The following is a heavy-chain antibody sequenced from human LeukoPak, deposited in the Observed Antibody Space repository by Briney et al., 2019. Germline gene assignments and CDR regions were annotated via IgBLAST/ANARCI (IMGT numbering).Heavy chain of an antibody. CDR3: ARGGARGSSAFDV. Sequence: SETLSLTCTVSGDSVNDYYWNWIRQPPGKGLEWIGYIYYSGSTHYNPSLKSRVTMSVDTSKNQFSLKLNSVTAADTAVYYCARGGARGSSAFDVWGQGTMVIVSA. V-gene: IGHV4-59*02. D-gene: IGHD3-10*01. CDR1: GDSVNDYY. J-gene: IGHJ3*01. CDR2: IYYSGST.